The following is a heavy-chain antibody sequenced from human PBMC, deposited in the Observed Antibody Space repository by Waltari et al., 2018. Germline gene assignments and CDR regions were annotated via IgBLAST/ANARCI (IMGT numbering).Heavy chain of an antibody. Sequence: QVQLVQSGAEVKKPGASVKVSCKASGYTFTSYGISWVRQAPGQGLEWMGWISAYNGNTNDAQKLQGRVTMTTDTSTSTAYMERRSLRSDDTAVYYCARAGHLAILGDYYYGMDVWGQGTTVTVSS. D-gene: IGHD2-15*01. V-gene: IGHV1-18*01. CDR1: GYTFTSYG. CDR3: ARAGHLAILGDYYYGMDV. J-gene: IGHJ6*02. CDR2: ISAYNGNT.